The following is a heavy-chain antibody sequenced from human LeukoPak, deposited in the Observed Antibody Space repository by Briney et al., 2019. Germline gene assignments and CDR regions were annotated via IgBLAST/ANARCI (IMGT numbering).Heavy chain of an antibody. CDR3: AKDRSGSYSAFDI. CDR1: GFTFSSYA. Sequence: PGGSLRLSCAASGFTFSSYAMSWVRQAPGKGLEWVSAISGSGGSTYYADSVKGRFTISRDNSKNTLYLEMNSLRAEDTAVYYCAKDRSGSYSAFDIWGQGTMVTVSS. CDR2: ISGSGGST. D-gene: IGHD1-26*01. V-gene: IGHV3-23*01. J-gene: IGHJ3*02.